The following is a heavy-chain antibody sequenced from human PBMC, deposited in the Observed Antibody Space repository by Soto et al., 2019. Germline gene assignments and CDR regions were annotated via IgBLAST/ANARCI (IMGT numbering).Heavy chain of an antibody. CDR2: IWYDGSNK. Sequence: GGSLRLSCAASGFTFSSYGMHWVRQAPGKGLEWVAVIWYDGSNKYYADSVKGRFTISRDNSKNTLYLQMNSLRAEDTAVYYCARSAPEYSSSSGPVWYYYYYMDVWGKGTTVTVSS. J-gene: IGHJ6*03. D-gene: IGHD6-6*01. CDR3: ARSAPEYSSSSGPVWYYYYYMDV. V-gene: IGHV3-33*01. CDR1: GFTFSSYG.